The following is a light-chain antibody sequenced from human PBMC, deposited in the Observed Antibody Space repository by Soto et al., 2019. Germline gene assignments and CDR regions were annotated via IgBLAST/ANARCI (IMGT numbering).Light chain of an antibody. J-gene: IGKJ1*01. CDR3: QQYGSSPGT. CDR2: GAS. Sequence: IVLTQSPGTRSLSPGERATLSCRASQSVSSSYLAWYQQKPGQAPRLLIYGASFRATGIPDRFSGSGSGTDFTLTSSRLEPEDFAVYYCQQYGSSPGTFGQGTKVEIK. V-gene: IGKV3-20*01. CDR1: QSVSSSY.